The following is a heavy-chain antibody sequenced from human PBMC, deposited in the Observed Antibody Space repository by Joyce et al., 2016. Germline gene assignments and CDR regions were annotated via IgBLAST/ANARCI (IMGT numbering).Heavy chain of an antibody. CDR1: GGSISSGTSS. J-gene: IGHJ4*02. CDR2: MFHGGAY. D-gene: IGHD4-23*01. V-gene: IGHV4-30-2*01. Sequence: QVQLQESGSGLVRPSQTLSLTCTISGGSISSGTSSWSWIRQTPGKGLEWIGYMFHGGAYYYNPSLKSGVAISVDRSQNQFSLRLNSMTVADAAVYYCARSVTIPGVVTMEYFDHWGQGTVVTVSS. CDR3: ARSVTIPGVVTMEYFDH.